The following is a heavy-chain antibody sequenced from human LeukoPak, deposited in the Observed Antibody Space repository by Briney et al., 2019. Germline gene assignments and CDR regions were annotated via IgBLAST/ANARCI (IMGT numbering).Heavy chain of an antibody. CDR3: ARGADRMVRGVITPKPFDY. D-gene: IGHD3-10*01. J-gene: IGHJ4*02. CDR2: INHSGST. V-gene: IGHV4-34*01. Sequence: SETLSLTCAVYGGSFSGYYWSWIRQPPGKGLEWSGEINHSGSTNYNPSLKSRVTISVDTSKNQFSLKLSSVTAADTAVYYCARGADRMVRGVITPKPFDYWGQGTLVTVSS. CDR1: GGSFSGYY.